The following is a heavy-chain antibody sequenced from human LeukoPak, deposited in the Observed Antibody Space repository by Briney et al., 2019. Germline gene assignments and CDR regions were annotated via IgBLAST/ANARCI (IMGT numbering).Heavy chain of an antibody. CDR1: GGSISSSNW. D-gene: IGHD3-3*01. CDR2: IYHSGST. V-gene: IGHV4-4*02. Sequence: PSETLSLTCAVSGGSISSSNWWSWVRQPPGKGLEWIGEIYHSGSTNYNPSLKSRVTIAVDKSKNQFSLKLSSVTAADTAVYYCARGRMKEYYDFWSGSDPGSNWFDPWGQGTLVTVSS. J-gene: IGHJ5*02. CDR3: ARGRMKEYYDFWSGSDPGSNWFDP.